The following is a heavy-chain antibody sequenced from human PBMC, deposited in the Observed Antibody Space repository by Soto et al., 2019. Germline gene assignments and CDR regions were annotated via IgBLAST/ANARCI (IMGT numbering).Heavy chain of an antibody. D-gene: IGHD3-3*01. V-gene: IGHV1-8*01. J-gene: IGHJ6*02. CDR2: MNPNSGNT. Sequence: ASVKVSCEASGYTFTSYYINWVLQATGEGLEWMGWMNPNSGNTGYAQKFQGRVTMTRNTSISTAYMELSSLRSEDTAVYYCARWSRGPNRDYYYGMDVWGQGTTVTVSS. CDR3: ARWSRGPNRDYYYGMDV. CDR1: GYTFTSYY.